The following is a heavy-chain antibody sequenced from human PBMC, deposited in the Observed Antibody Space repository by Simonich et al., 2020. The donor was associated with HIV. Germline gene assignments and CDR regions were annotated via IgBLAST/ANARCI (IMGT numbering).Heavy chain of an antibody. Sequence: QVQLQQWGAGLLKPSETLSLTCAVYGGSFSGYYWSWIRQPPGKGLEWIAKINNSGSIYHNPALTSRVTVSVDTSKTQGALNLSSVTAADTAVYYCARRGKDDSFWSNYFDYWDRGNLVTVSS. CDR2: INNSGSI. CDR3: ARRGKDDSFWSNYFDY. CDR1: GGSFSGYY. D-gene: IGHD3-3*01. J-gene: IGHJ4*02. V-gene: IGHV4-34*01.